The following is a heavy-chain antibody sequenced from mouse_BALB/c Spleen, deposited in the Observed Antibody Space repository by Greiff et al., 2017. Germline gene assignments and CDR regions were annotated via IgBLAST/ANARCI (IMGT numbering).Heavy chain of an antibody. J-gene: IGHJ3*01. CDR2: ISSGGSYT. CDR3: ARQGGNYPFAY. Sequence: EVMLVESGGDLVKPGGSLKLSCAASGFTFSSYGMSWVRQTPDKRLEWVATISSGGSYTYYPDSVKGRFTISRDNAKNTLYLQMSSLKSEDTAMYYGARQGGNYPFAYGGQGTLVTVSA. CDR1: GFTFSSYG. D-gene: IGHD2-1*01. V-gene: IGHV5-6*01.